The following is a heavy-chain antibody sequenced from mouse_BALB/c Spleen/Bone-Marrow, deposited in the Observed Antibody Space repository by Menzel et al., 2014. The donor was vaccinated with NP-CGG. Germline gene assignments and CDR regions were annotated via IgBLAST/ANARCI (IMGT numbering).Heavy chain of an antibody. V-gene: IGHV5-17*02. CDR3: GRGDY. CDR1: GFTFSSFA. Sequence: DVMLVESGGGLVQPGGPRKLSCAASGFTFSSFAMHWIRQAPEKGLEWVTFISSGSNIIHYADTVKGRFTISRDNPKNTLFLQMTSLRSEDTAMYYCGRGDYWGQGTTLTVSS. J-gene: IGHJ2*01. CDR2: ISSGSNII.